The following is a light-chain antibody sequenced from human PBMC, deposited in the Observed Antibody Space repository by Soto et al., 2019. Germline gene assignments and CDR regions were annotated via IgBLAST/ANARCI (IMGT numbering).Light chain of an antibody. Sequence: SYELTQPPSVSVAPGETARITCGGNNIGRKSVHWYHQKPAQAPVLVSYYDSDRPSGIPERFSGSNSGNTSTLTISRVEAADEADYYCQVWDSNRDHSVFGGGTKRTVL. CDR1: NIGRKS. J-gene: IGLJ2*01. CDR3: QVWDSNRDHSV. CDR2: YDS. V-gene: IGLV3-21*01.